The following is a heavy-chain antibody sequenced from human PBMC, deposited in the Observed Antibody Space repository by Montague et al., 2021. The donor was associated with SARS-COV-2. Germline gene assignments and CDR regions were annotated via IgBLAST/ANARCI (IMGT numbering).Heavy chain of an antibody. V-gene: IGHV4-39*01. Sequence: SETLSLTCTVSGGSISSSSYYWGWIRQPPGKGLEWIGSIYYSGSTYYNPSLKSRVTISVDTSQNQFSLKLSSVTAADTAVYYCVRRESMVRGVIITFSSPFDYWGQGTLVTVSS. J-gene: IGHJ4*02. CDR2: IYYSGST. D-gene: IGHD3-10*01. CDR1: GGSISSSSYY. CDR3: VRRESMVRGVIITFSSPFDY.